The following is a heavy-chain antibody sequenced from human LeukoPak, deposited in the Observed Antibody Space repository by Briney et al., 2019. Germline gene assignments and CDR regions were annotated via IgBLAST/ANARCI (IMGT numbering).Heavy chain of an antibody. D-gene: IGHD3-3*01. CDR1: GLIFSSYA. CDR3: AKVPVFSLTISEVVTDDAFDI. CDR2: ISGSGGST. J-gene: IGHJ3*02. V-gene: IGHV3-23*01. Sequence: GGSLRLSCAASGLIFSSYAMSWVRQAPGKGLEWVSAISGSGGSTYYADSVKGRFTISRDNSKNTLYLQMNSLRAEDTAVYYCAKVPVFSLTISEVVTDDAFDIWGQGTIVTVSS.